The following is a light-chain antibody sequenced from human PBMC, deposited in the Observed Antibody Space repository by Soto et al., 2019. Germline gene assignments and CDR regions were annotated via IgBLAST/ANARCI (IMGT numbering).Light chain of an antibody. CDR3: QQYGSSPYA. J-gene: IGKJ2*01. Sequence: IVLTQSPGTLSLSPGERATLSCRASQSVTDNYLAWYQHKPGQAPRLLIYDASNRATAIPDRFSGSGSGTDFTLTVTSLEPEDFAVYYCQQYGSSPYAFGQGTKLESK. V-gene: IGKV3-20*01. CDR1: QSVTDNY. CDR2: DAS.